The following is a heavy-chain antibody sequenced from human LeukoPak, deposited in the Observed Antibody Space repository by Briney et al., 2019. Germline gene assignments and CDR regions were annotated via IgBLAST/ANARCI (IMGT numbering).Heavy chain of an antibody. Sequence: GGSLRLSCATSGFTFVDYGMSWVRRAPGKGLEWLCAINYNGAITDYADSVKGRFTISRDNAKNSLYLRMDSLRAEDTALYYCARDRLGPSFSVSHFDLWGQGTLVTVSS. CDR3: ARDRLGPSFSVSHFDL. CDR2: INYNGAIT. J-gene: IGHJ4*02. CDR1: GFTFVDYG. D-gene: IGHD3-3*02. V-gene: IGHV3-20*04.